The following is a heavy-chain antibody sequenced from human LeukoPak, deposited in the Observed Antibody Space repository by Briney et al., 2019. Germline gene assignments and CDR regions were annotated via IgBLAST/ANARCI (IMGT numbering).Heavy chain of an antibody. V-gene: IGHV3-23*01. J-gene: IGHJ4*02. CDR3: AKAMDTAMVVSYYFDY. D-gene: IGHD5-18*01. Sequence: GGSLRLSCAASGFTFSSYAMSWVRQAPGKGLEWVSAISGSGGSTYYADSVKGRFTISRDNSKNTLYLQMNSLRAEDTAVYYCAKAMDTAMVVSYYFDYWGQGTLVTVSS. CDR1: GFTFSSYA. CDR2: ISGSGGST.